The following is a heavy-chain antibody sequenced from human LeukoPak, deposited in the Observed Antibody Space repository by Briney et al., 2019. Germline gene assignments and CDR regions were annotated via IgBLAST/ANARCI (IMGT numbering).Heavy chain of an antibody. CDR2: INWNGGST. J-gene: IGHJ4*02. CDR1: GFTFDDYG. V-gene: IGHV3-20*04. D-gene: IGHD6-19*01. Sequence: PGGSLRLSCAASGFTFDDYGMSWVRQAPGKGLEWVSGINWNGGSTGYADSVKGRFTISRDNAKNSLYLQMNSLRAEDTALYYCARTKGDHIQTGWPRPEYYFDYWGQGTLVTVSS. CDR3: ARTKGDHIQTGWPRPEYYFDY.